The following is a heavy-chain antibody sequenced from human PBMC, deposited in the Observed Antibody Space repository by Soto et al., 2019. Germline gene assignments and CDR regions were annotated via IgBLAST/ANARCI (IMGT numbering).Heavy chain of an antibody. V-gene: IGHV3-23*01. D-gene: IGHD6-13*01. CDR1: GFTFNNYA. CDR2: ISGSGGST. Sequence: GGSLRLSCAASGFTFNNYAMDWVRQAPGKGLEWVSTISGSGGSTYYAASVKGRFTISRDNAKNSLHLQMNSLRAEDTAVYYCTRDASRDSSARGWFDPWGPGTLVTVSS. CDR3: TRDASRDSSARGWFDP. J-gene: IGHJ5*02.